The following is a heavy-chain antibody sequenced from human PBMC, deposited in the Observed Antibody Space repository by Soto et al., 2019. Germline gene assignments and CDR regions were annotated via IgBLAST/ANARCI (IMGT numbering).Heavy chain of an antibody. CDR2: ISGSGGST. V-gene: IGHV3-23*01. D-gene: IGHD3-3*01. Sequence: EVQLLVSGGDLVQPGGSLRLSCAASGFTFSSYARSWVRQAPGKGLEWVSAISGSGGSTYYADSVKGRFTISRDNSKNTLYLKMNSVRAEDTAVNYCAKELGRGYYGGGAFDIWGQGTMVTVSS. J-gene: IGHJ3*02. CDR1: GFTFSSYA. CDR3: AKELGRGYYGGGAFDI.